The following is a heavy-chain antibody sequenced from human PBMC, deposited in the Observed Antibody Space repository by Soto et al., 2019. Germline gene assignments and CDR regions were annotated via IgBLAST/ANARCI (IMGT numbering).Heavy chain of an antibody. CDR1: GFTFTTYA. CDR3: AKDLYSTSSRSGSPFDY. CDR2: ISISGGDT. Sequence: EVQLLESGGGLVQPGGSLRLSCAASGFTFTTYAMNWVRQAPGKGLEWVSPISISGGDTYYPNSVKGRFTVSRDNSKNTLYLQRNSLRADDTAVYYCAKDLYSTSSRSGSPFDYWGQGTQVTVSS. D-gene: IGHD6-6*01. V-gene: IGHV3-23*01. J-gene: IGHJ4*02.